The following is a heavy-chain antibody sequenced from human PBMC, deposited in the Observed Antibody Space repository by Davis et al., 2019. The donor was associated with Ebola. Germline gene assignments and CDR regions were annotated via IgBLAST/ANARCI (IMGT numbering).Heavy chain of an antibody. D-gene: IGHD6-6*01. J-gene: IGHJ4*02. CDR3: ARRSHY. CDR1: GFTFSSSW. CDR2: IKQDGSEK. Sequence: GESLKISCAASGFTFSSSWMTWVRQAPGKGLEWVANIKQDGSEKYCVDSVKGRFTISRDNAKNSLYLQMNSLRAEDTAVYYCARRSHYWGQGTLVTVSS. V-gene: IGHV3-7*01.